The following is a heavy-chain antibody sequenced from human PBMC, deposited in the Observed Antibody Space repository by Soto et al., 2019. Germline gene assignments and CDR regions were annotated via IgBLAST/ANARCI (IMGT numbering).Heavy chain of an antibody. CDR2: ISPNSGNT. Sequence: GASVKVSCKTSGYSFTGYFVHWVRQAPGQGPEWMGWISPNSGNTNYAQKFQDRVTMTSDTSITTAFMELKRLTYDDTAVYYCARGNEVFDFDFWGLGTLVTVSS. CDR1: GYSFTGYF. J-gene: IGHJ5*01. V-gene: IGHV1-2*02. CDR3: ARGNEVFDFDF. D-gene: IGHD3-3*01.